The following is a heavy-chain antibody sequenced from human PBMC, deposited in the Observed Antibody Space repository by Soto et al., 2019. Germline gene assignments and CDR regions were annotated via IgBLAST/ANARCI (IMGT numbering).Heavy chain of an antibody. V-gene: IGHV4-59*08. D-gene: IGHD2-15*01. CDR2: IYYSGST. J-gene: IGHJ5*02. CDR1: GGSISSYY. CDR3: ARHRHYSNWFDP. Sequence: PSETLSLTCTVSGGSISSYYWSWIRQPPGKGLEWIGYIYYSGSTNYNPSLKSRVTISVDTSKNQFSLKLSSVTAADTAVYYCARHRHYSNWFDPWGQGTLVTVSS.